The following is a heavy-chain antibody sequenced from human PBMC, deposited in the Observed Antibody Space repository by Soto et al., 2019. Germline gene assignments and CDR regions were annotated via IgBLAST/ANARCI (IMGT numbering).Heavy chain of an antibody. CDR3: AKESRDYFDVRRFYAPAGDH. V-gene: IGHV3-30*18. CDR1: GFTFSSFA. Sequence: QVQLVESGGGVVHPGTSLRLSCVTSGFTFSSFAMDWVRQAPGKGLEWVAAISFDGRDISYGESVKGRFTISRDKFKNTVYLQMNSMRPEDTALYYCAKESRDYFDVRRFYAPAGDHWGQGTLVTFSS. CDR2: ISFDGRDI. J-gene: IGHJ4*02. D-gene: IGHD3-22*01.